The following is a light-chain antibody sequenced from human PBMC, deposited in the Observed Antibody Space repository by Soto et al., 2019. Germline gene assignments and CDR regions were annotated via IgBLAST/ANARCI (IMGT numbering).Light chain of an antibody. Sequence: QSALTQPASVSGAPGQSITISCTGTSSDVGKYTFVSWYGQHPGKAPKLIIFEVNKRPSGVSNRFSGSKSGNTASLTISGLQAEDEPNYYCCLYGGSNNYVVFGGGTKVTVL. V-gene: IGLV2-23*02. CDR2: EVN. CDR1: SSDVGKYTF. J-gene: IGLJ2*01. CDR3: CLYGGSNNYVV.